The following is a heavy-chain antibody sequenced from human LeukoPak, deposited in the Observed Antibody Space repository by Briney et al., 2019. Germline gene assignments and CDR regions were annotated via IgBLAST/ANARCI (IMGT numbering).Heavy chain of an antibody. D-gene: IGHD3-16*02. Sequence: GASVKVSCKASGGTFSSYAISWVRQAPGQGLEWMGGIIPIFGTANYAQKFQGRVTITADKSTSTAYMGLSSLRSEDTAVYYCARVEYDYVWGSYRFWGQGTLVTVSS. V-gene: IGHV1-69*06. J-gene: IGHJ4*02. CDR2: IIPIFGTA. CDR3: ARVEYDYVWGSYRF. CDR1: GGTFSSYA.